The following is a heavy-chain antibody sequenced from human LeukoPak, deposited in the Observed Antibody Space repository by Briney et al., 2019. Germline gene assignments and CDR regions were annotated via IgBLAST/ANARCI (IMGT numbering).Heavy chain of an antibody. V-gene: IGHV4-39*07. CDR2: IYYSGST. CDR3: ARDFSVWAAAAGDYYYYYMDV. CDR1: GGSISSSSYY. D-gene: IGHD6-13*01. Sequence: SETLSLTCTVSGGSISSSSYYWRWIRQPPGKGLEWIGSIYYSGSTYYNPSLKSRVTISVDTSKNQFSLKLSSVTAADTAVYYCARDFSVWAAAAGDYYYYYMDVWGKGTTVTVSS. J-gene: IGHJ6*03.